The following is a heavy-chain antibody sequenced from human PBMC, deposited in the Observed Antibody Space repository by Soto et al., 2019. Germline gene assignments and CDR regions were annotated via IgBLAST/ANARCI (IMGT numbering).Heavy chain of an antibody. CDR3: ARDPQCASSSPGDY. CDR2: INPSGGST. V-gene: IGHV1-46*01. D-gene: IGHD6-6*01. CDR1: GYTFTSYY. Sequence: QVQLVQSGAEVKKPGASVKVSCKASGYTFTSYYMHWVRQAPGQGLEWMGIINPSGGSTSYAQKVQGRVTMTRDTSTSPGYMELSSLSSEDTAVYYCARDPQCASSSPGDYWGQGTLVTVSS. J-gene: IGHJ4*02.